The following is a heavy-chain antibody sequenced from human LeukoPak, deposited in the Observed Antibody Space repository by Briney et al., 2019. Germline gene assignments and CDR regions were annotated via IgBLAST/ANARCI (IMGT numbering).Heavy chain of an antibody. D-gene: IGHD3-3*01. Sequence: PGGSLRLSCAASGFTFNNYAMSWVRQALGKGLEWVSAISGSGDSTYYADSEKGRFTISRDNSKNTLYLQMNSLRAEDTAVYYCAKDLSIFGMVTPPGIWGQGTMVTVSS. J-gene: IGHJ3*02. V-gene: IGHV3-23*01. CDR1: GFTFNNYA. CDR3: AKDLSIFGMVTPPGI. CDR2: ISGSGDST.